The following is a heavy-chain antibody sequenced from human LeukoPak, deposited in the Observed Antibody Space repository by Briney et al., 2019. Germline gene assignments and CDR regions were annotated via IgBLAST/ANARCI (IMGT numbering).Heavy chain of an antibody. V-gene: IGHV3-9*01. Sequence: PGGSLRLSCAASGFTFDDYAMHWVRQAPGKGLEWVSGISWNSGSRGYADSVKGRFTISRDNAKNSLYLQMNSLRAEDTALYYCAKEKDWYFDLWGRGTLVTVSS. J-gene: IGHJ2*01. CDR2: ISWNSGSR. CDR3: AKEKDWYFDL. CDR1: GFTFDDYA.